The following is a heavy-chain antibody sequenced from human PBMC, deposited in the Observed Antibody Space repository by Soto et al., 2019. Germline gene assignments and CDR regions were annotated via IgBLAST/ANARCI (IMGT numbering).Heavy chain of an antibody. V-gene: IGHV1-2*02. Sequence: ASVKVSCKASGYTFTGYYMHWVRQAPGQGLEWMGWINPNSGGTNYAQKFQGRVTMTRDTSISTAYMELSGLRSDDTAVYYCAAGPDYYDSSGYWGQGTRGTVSA. CDR3: AAGPDYYDSSGY. J-gene: IGHJ4*02. CDR1: GYTFTGYY. D-gene: IGHD3-22*01. CDR2: INPNSGGT.